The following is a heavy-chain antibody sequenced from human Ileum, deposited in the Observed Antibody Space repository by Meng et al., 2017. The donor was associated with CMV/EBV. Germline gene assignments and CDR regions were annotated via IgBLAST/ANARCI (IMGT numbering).Heavy chain of an antibody. Sequence: QITLKESGPTLVKPTQTLTLTCNFSGFSLSDADVGVAWIRQPPGKPLEWLALPYWTGDNHYSPSLKSRLTISKDTSKNQVFLSMTNMDPLDTGTYYCAHTAGWLSFHWGPGALVTVSS. CDR2: PYWTGDN. V-gene: IGHV2-5*01. CDR3: AHTAGWLSFH. CDR1: GFSLSDADVG. J-gene: IGHJ1*01. D-gene: IGHD5-24*01.